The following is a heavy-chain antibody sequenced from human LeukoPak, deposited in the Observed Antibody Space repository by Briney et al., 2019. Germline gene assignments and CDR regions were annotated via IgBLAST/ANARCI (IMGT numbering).Heavy chain of an antibody. CDR3: AGGFDSNPDY. V-gene: IGHV4-59*01. J-gene: IGHJ4*02. CDR2: IFYSGST. Sequence: SETLSLTCTVSGGPISSYYWSWIRQSPGKGLEWIGYIFYSGSTNYNPSLKSRVTISIDTSKNHFSLKLSSVTAADTAVYYCAGGFDSNPDYWGQGTLVTVSS. D-gene: IGHD3-16*01. CDR1: GGPISSYY.